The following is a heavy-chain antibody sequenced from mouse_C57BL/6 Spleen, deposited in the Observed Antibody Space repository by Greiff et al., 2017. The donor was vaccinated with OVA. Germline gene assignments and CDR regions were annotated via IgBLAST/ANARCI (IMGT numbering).Heavy chain of an antibody. V-gene: IGHV1-82*01. D-gene: IGHD3-2*02. CDR3: ASDSSGPFAY. Sequence: QVQLQQSGPELVKPGASVKISCKASGYAFSSSWMNWVKQRPGQGLEWIGRIYPGDGDTNYNGKFKGKATLTADKSSSKAYMQLSSLTSEDSAVYFCASDSSGPFAYWGQGTLVTVSA. CDR2: IYPGDGDT. J-gene: IGHJ3*01. CDR1: GYAFSSSW.